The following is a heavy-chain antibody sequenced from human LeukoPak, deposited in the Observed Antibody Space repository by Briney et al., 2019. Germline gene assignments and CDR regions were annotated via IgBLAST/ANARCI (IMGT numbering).Heavy chain of an antibody. Sequence: GGSLRLSCAASGFMFSQYAMSWVRQAPGKGLEWVSGIVSGGATKYYADSVKERFTISRDDSKNRLYLQVNSLRVEDTAVYYCAIAGRQWLAEIEHWGQGTLVTVSS. J-gene: IGHJ4*02. CDR2: IVSGGATK. CDR1: GFMFSQYA. CDR3: AIAGRQWLAEIEH. D-gene: IGHD6-19*01. V-gene: IGHV3-23*01.